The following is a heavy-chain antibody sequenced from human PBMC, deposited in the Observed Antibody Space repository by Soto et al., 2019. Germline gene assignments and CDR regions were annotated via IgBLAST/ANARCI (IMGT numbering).Heavy chain of an antibody. Sequence: QVQLVQSGAEVKKPGSSVKVSCKDSGGTFSSYTISWVRQAPGQGLEWMGRIIPILGIANYAQKFQGRVTITADKSTSTAYMELSSLRSEDTAVYYCASSLYKLVATIFDYWGQGTLVTVSS. V-gene: IGHV1-69*02. D-gene: IGHD5-12*01. CDR3: ASSLYKLVATIFDY. J-gene: IGHJ4*02. CDR1: GGTFSSYT. CDR2: IIPILGIA.